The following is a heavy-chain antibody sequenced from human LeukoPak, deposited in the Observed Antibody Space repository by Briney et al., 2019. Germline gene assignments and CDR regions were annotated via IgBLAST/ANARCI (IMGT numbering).Heavy chain of an antibody. CDR2: ISGSGGSR. CDR3: AKVPVFWGLYYLDY. CDR1: GFTFRSYA. Sequence: GGALRLSCAASGFTFRSYAMNWLRPAPSKGLEGVSVISGSGGSRYNADSVKGRFTTSRDNSKNTLYLQMNGLRVEDTAVYYCAKVPVFWGLYYLDYWGQGTLVIVSS. V-gene: IGHV3-23*01. J-gene: IGHJ4*02. D-gene: IGHD3-16*01.